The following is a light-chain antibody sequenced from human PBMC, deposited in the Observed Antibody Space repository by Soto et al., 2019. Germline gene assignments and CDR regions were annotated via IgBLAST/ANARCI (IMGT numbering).Light chain of an antibody. CDR2: DVS. Sequence: DIQMTQSPSTLSASVGDRVTITCRASQSISSWLAWYQQKPGKAPYLLISDVSSLERGVPSRFSGSGSGTEFTLTISSMQPDDFATFYCQQYNGYSRTVGQGTKVEIK. V-gene: IGKV1-5*01. CDR3: QQYNGYSRT. CDR1: QSISSW. J-gene: IGKJ1*01.